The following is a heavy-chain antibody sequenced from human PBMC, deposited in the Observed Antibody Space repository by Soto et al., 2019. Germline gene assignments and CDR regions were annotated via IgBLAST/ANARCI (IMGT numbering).Heavy chain of an antibody. J-gene: IGHJ5*02. CDR3: ARHLAMKGYWRGGSCYGWFDP. D-gene: IGHD2-15*01. CDR1: GYSFTSYW. CDR2: IYPGDSDT. Sequence: EVQLVQSGAEVKKPGESLKISCKGSGYSFTSYWIGWVRQMPGKGLEWMGIIYPGDSDTRYSPSFQGQVTISADKSISPAYLQWSSLKASDTAMYYCARHLAMKGYWRGGSCYGWFDPWGQGTLVTVSS. V-gene: IGHV5-51*01.